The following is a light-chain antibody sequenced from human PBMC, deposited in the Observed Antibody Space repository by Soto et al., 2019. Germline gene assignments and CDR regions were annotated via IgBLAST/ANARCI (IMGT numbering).Light chain of an antibody. CDR1: QSISSY. Sequence: DIHMTQSPSSLSASVGDRVTITCRASQSISSYLNWYQQKPGKAPKLLIYDASSLKSGVPARFSGSGSGTEFTLTISSLQPDDFATYYCQQYNTYSTFGQGTRLEI. V-gene: IGKV1-5*01. CDR3: QQYNTYST. CDR2: DAS. J-gene: IGKJ5*01.